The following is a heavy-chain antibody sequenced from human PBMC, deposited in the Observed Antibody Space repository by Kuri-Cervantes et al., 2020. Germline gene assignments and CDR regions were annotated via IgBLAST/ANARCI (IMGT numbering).Heavy chain of an antibody. V-gene: IGHV3-11*01. Sequence: GGSLRLSCTASGFSFSDYYMTWIRLAPGKGPEWVAYISGNGKTIYYGDSVKGRFTISRDNAKKSLYLQMDSLRVEDTALYYCARDSRHARDYWGQGTLVTVSS. J-gene: IGHJ4*02. CDR2: ISGNGKTI. D-gene: IGHD6-6*01. CDR1: GFSFSDYY. CDR3: ARDSRHARDY.